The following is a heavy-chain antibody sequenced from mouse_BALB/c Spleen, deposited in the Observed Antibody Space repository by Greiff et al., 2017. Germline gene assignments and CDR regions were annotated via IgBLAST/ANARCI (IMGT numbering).Heavy chain of an antibody. Sequence: EVMLVESGAELVKPGASVKLSCTASGFNIKDTYMHWVKQRPEQGLEWIGRIDPANGNTKYDPKFQGKATITADTSSNTAYLQLSSLTSEDTAVYYCARHGGGWFAYWGQGTLVTVSA. CDR2: IDPANGNT. V-gene: IGHV14-3*02. CDR3: ARHGGGWFAY. CDR1: GFNIKDTY. J-gene: IGHJ3*01.